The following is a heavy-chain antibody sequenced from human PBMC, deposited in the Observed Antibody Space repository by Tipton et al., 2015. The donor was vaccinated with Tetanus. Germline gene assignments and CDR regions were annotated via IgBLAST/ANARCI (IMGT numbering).Heavy chain of an antibody. J-gene: IGHJ4*02. V-gene: IGHV4-30-2*05. Sequence: TLSLTCAVSGGSISSGGYSWSWIRQPPGKGLEWIGYIYHSGSTYYNPSLKSRVTISVDTSKNQFSLKLSSVTAADTAVYYCARSPRDDYGGNSQFDYWGQGTLVTVSS. CDR1: GGSISSGGYS. D-gene: IGHD4-23*01. CDR2: IYHSGST. CDR3: ARSPRDDYGGNSQFDY.